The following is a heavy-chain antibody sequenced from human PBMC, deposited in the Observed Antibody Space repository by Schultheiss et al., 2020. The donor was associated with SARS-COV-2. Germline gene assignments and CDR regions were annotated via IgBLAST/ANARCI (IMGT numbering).Heavy chain of an antibody. D-gene: IGHD3-22*01. V-gene: IGHV4-61*10. J-gene: IGHJ4*02. CDR1: GGSISSNFYF. CDR2: IYYSGST. CDR3: ARDRAITMTYFDF. Sequence: SQTLSLTCPVSGGSISSNFYFWGWIRQPAGKGLEWIGYIYYSGSTNYNPSLKSRVTISVDTSKNQFSLKLSSVTAADTAVYYCARDRAITMTYFDFWGRGALVTVSS.